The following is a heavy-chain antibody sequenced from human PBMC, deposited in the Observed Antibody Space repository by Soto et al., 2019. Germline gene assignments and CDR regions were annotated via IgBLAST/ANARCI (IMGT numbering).Heavy chain of an antibody. Sequence: GGSLRLSCAASEFIFSNYAMNWVRQAPGKGLEWVSFVSANADGTFYADSVKGRFSISRDNSKNTLYLQMNNLRAEDTAIYYCSKGRLSFDFWGQGTLVTVSS. CDR2: VSANADGT. J-gene: IGHJ4*02. V-gene: IGHV3-23*01. CDR1: EFIFSNYA. CDR3: SKGRLSFDF.